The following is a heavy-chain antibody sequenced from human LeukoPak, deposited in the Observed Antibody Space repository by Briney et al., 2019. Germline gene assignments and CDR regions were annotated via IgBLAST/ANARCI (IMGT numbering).Heavy chain of an antibody. V-gene: IGHV3-23*01. CDR1: GFTFSSYA. Sequence: GGYLRLSCAASGFTFSSYAMSWVRQAPGKGLKWVSAISGSGGSTYYADSVKGRFTISRDNSKNTLYLQMNSLRAEDTAVYYCAKDGEGCSSTSCYRIYYYYGMDVWGQGTTVTVSS. D-gene: IGHD2-2*02. CDR2: ISGSGGST. J-gene: IGHJ6*02. CDR3: AKDGEGCSSTSCYRIYYYYGMDV.